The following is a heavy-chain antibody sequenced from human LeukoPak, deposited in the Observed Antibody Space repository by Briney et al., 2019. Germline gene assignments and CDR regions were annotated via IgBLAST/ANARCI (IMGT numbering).Heavy chain of an antibody. D-gene: IGHD1-26*01. V-gene: IGHV3-21*01. CDR2: ISSSSSYI. CDR1: GFTFSSYS. Sequence: GGSLRLSCAASGFTFSSYSMNWVRQAPGKGLEWVSSISSSSSYIYYADSVKGRFTISRDNAKNSLYLQMNSLRAEDTAVYYCAREEGEWELRGLVYWFDLWGQGTLVTVSS. J-gene: IGHJ5*02. CDR3: AREEGEWELRGLVYWFDL.